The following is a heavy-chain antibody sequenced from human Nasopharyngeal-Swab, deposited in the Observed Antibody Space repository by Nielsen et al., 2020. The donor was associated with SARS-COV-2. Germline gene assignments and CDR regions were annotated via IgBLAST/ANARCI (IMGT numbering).Heavy chain of an antibody. CDR1: GFTFSNGW. Sequence: GGSLRLSCAASGFTFSNGWMSWVRQAPGKGLEWVGRIKSKTDGGTTDYAAPVKGRFTISRDDSKNTLYLQMNSLKTEYTAVYYCTTDIVATNFDYWGQGTLVTVSS. V-gene: IGHV3-15*01. CDR3: TTDIVATNFDY. D-gene: IGHD5-12*01. CDR2: IKSKTDGGTT. J-gene: IGHJ4*02.